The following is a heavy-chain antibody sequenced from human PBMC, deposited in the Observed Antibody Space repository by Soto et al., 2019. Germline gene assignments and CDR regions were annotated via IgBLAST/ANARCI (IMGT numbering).Heavy chain of an antibody. D-gene: IGHD4-4*01. Sequence: DVQLLESGGGLVQPGGSLRLSCAASGFTFNAYAMPWVRQAPGKGLEWVSAIGGSGGNRYYAGSVRGRFTISRDNSKDTVDLQMNSLRVEDTAVYYCARVAADYINSVDHWGQGILGSVSS. J-gene: IGHJ4*02. CDR2: IGGSGGNR. V-gene: IGHV3-23*01. CDR3: ARVAADYINSVDH. CDR1: GFTFNAYA.